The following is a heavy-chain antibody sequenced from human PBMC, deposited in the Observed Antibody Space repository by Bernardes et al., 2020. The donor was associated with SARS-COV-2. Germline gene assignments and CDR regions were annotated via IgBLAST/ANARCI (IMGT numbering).Heavy chain of an antibody. CDR2: IKQDGSEK. J-gene: IGHJ4*02. CDR1: GFTFSSYW. CDR3: ARHQTYYDILTGYWGYFDY. Sequence: GGSLRLSCAASGFTFSSYWMSWVRQAPGKGLEWVANIKQDGSEKYYVDSVKGRFTISRDNAKNSLYLQMNSLRAEDTAVYYCARHQTYYDILTGYWGYFDYWGKGTLVTVSS. D-gene: IGHD3-9*01. V-gene: IGHV3-7*01.